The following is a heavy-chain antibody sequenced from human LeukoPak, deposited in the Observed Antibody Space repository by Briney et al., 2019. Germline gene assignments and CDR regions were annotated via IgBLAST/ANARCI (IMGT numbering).Heavy chain of an antibody. CDR1: GASIRGSSYY. D-gene: IGHD3-3*01. V-gene: IGHV4-39*01. CDR2: IYYSGST. J-gene: IGHJ4*02. CDR3: ARIFVNSDTGEFDY. Sequence: SETLTLTCTVSGASIRGSSYYWAWIRQTPGKGLEWIGSIYYSGSTHYTPSLKSRLTISVDTSKNQFSLRVSSVTAADTAVYYCARIFVNSDTGEFDYGGQGIRVT.